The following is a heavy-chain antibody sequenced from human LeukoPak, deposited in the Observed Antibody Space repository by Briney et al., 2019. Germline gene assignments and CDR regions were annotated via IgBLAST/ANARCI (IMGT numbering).Heavy chain of an antibody. V-gene: IGHV3-23*01. Sequence: GGSLRPSCAGSGFTFSNAWLSWVRQAPGKGLEWVSAISGSGGAPYYAGSVKGRFTISRDNSKNTLYLQMDSLRAEDTAVYFCAKDLQQQPHYFDYWGQGTLVTVSS. D-gene: IGHD6-13*01. J-gene: IGHJ4*02. CDR2: ISGSGGAP. CDR3: AKDLQQQPHYFDY. CDR1: GFTFSNAW.